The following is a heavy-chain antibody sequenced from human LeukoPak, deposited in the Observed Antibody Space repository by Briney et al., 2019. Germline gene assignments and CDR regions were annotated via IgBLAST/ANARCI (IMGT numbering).Heavy chain of an antibody. Sequence: SETLSLTCTVSGGSTSSYYWSWIRQPPGKGLEWIGYIYYRGSTNYNPSLKSRVTISVDTSKNQFSLKLSSVTAADTAVYYCARGLYGDLDYWGQGTLVTVSS. J-gene: IGHJ4*02. CDR3: ARGLYGDLDY. D-gene: IGHD4-17*01. CDR2: IYYRGST. V-gene: IGHV4-59*01. CDR1: GGSTSSYY.